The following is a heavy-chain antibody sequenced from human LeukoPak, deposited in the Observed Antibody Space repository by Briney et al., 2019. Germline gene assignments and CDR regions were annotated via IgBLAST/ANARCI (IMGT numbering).Heavy chain of an antibody. CDR1: GFTFSSYD. J-gene: IGHJ5*02. D-gene: IGHD3-22*01. V-gene: IGHV3-48*03. Sequence: GGSLRLSWAASGFTFSSYDMNWVRQAPGKGLEWLSYISSSSTIYYADSVKGRFTISRDNAENSLYLQMNSLRAEDTAVYYCARDFHYYDSSGYYEKWFDPWGQGTLVTVSS. CDR3: ARDFHYYDSSGYYEKWFDP. CDR2: ISSSSTI.